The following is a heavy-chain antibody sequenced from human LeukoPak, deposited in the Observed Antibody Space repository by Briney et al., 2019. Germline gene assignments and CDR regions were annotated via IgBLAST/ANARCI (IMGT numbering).Heavy chain of an antibody. D-gene: IGHD3-10*01. V-gene: IGHV1-2*02. J-gene: IGHJ5*02. CDR2: INPNSGGT. CDR3: ARDGGEKLDP. Sequence: ASVKVSCKASGYTFTAYYLHWVRQAPGQGLEWMGWINPNSGGTNYAQKFQGRVTMTRDTSISTAYMDLSRLTSDDTALYYCARDGGEKLDPWGQGALVTVSS. CDR1: GYTFTAYY.